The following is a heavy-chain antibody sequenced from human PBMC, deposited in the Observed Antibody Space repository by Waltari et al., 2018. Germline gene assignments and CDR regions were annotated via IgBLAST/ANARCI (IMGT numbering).Heavy chain of an antibody. Sequence: QVQLQESGPGLVKPSETLSLTCTVSGGSISSYYWSWIRQPPGKGLEWIGYIYSSGSTNYNPSLKSRVIISVDTSQNQFSLKVRSMTAADTAVYYCARDRGYQDYWGQGTLVTVSS. CDR2: IYSSGST. D-gene: IGHD3-10*01. CDR1: GGSISSYY. J-gene: IGHJ4*02. V-gene: IGHV4-59*01. CDR3: ARDRGYQDY.